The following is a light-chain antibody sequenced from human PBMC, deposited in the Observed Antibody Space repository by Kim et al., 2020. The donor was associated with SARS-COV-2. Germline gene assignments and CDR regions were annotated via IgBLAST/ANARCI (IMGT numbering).Light chain of an antibody. V-gene: IGLV3-1*01. J-gene: IGLJ3*02. CDR1: KLGDKY. CDR2: QDS. Sequence: VSPGQTASITCSGDKLGDKYACWYQQKPGQSPVLVIYQDSKRPSGIPERFSGSNPGNTATLTISGTQAMDEADYYCQAWDSSTAEVFGGGTQLTVL. CDR3: QAWDSSTAEV.